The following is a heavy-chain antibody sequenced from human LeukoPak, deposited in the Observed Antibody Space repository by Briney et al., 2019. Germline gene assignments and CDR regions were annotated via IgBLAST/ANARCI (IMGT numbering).Heavy chain of an antibody. CDR3: ARTEESGYSYRYFGYYYYMDV. D-gene: IGHD5-18*01. J-gene: IGHJ6*03. CDR1: GGSISSYY. V-gene: IGHV4-59*01. Sequence: SETLSLTCTVSGGSISSYYWSWIRQPPGKGLEWIGYIFYSGTTDYNPSLKSRVTISVDTSKNQFSLKLSSVTAADTAVYYCARTEESGYSYRYFGYYYYMDVWGKGTTVTVSS. CDR2: IFYSGTT.